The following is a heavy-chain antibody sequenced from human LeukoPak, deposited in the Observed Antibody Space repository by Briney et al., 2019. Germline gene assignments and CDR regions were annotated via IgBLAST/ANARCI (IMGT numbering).Heavy chain of an antibody. J-gene: IGHJ4*02. Sequence: PGGSLRLSCAASGFTFTTHAMSWVRQAPGKGLEWVSGISGGGDSTYYADSVKGRFTISRDNAKNTLYLQMNSLRAEDTAVYYCARARYCSSSSCYIDYWGQGTLVTVSS. V-gene: IGHV3-23*01. D-gene: IGHD2-2*02. CDR2: ISGGGDST. CDR3: ARARYCSSSSCYIDY. CDR1: GFTFTTHA.